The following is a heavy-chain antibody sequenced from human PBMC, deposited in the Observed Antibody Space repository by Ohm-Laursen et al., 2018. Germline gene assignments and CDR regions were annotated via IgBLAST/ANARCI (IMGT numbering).Heavy chain of an antibody. Sequence: SQTLSLTCSVSGDSISAHYWSWIRQPPGKGLEWIGYIHHTGYTTYNPSLKSRVTISVDTSKNQFSLKVSSVTAADTAVYYCARYGETRGFDPWGQGTLVTVSS. CDR3: ARYGETRGFDP. J-gene: IGHJ5*02. V-gene: IGHV4-59*11. CDR2: IHHTGYT. D-gene: IGHD3-10*01. CDR1: GDSISAHY.